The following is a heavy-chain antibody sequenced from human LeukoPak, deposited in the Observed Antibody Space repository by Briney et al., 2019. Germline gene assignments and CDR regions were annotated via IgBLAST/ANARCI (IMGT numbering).Heavy chain of an antibody. V-gene: IGHV1-18*01. D-gene: IGHD6-19*01. CDR1: GYTFTNYG. J-gene: IGHJ5*02. Sequence: GASVKVSCKASGYTFTNYGITWVRQAPGQGLEWMGWINAYNGNTNYAQKLQGRVTMTTDTSTSAAYMELRSLRSDDTAVYYCAAYGGIAMAGKGWFDPWGQGTLVTVSS. CDR3: AAYGGIAMAGKGWFDP. CDR2: INAYNGNT.